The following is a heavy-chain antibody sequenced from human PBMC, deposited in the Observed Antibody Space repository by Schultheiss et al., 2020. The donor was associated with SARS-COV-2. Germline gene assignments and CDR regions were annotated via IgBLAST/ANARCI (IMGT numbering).Heavy chain of an antibody. J-gene: IGHJ5*02. V-gene: IGHV3-7*01. D-gene: IGHD2-15*01. CDR1: GFTFSSYG. CDR3: VRDRSWWTPYNCFDL. CDR2: ISQDGNNK. Sequence: GGSLRLSCAVSGFTFSSYGMHWVRQAPGKGLEWVAIISQDGNNKNYVDSVRGRFTISRDNANNSLYLQMHSLRAEDTAVYYCVRDRSWWTPYNCFDLWGRGTLVTVSS.